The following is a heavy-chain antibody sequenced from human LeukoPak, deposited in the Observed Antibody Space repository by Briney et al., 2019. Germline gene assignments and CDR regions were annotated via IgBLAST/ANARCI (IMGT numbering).Heavy chain of an antibody. CDR1: GGSVSSGSYY. CDR3: ARERTPGSGLDY. Sequence: PSETLSLTCTVSGGSVSSGSYYWSWIRQPPGKGLEWIGYIYYSGSTNGSTNYNPSLKSRVTMSIDTSKNQFSLKLSSVTAADTAVYCCARERTPGSGLDYWGQGTLVTVSS. D-gene: IGHD2-15*01. J-gene: IGHJ4*02. CDR2: IYYSGSTNGST. V-gene: IGHV4-61*01.